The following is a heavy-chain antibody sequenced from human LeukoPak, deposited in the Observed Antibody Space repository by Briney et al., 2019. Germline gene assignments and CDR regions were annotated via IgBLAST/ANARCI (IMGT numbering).Heavy chain of an antibody. CDR1: EFIFSDYW. D-gene: IGHD3-10*01. V-gene: IGHV3-7*03. CDR3: ARDNGGWFDS. J-gene: IGHJ5*01. CDR2: IKQGGREE. Sequence: GGSLRLSCVASEFIFSDYWMSWVRQAAGKGLEWVANIKQGGREEKYVGSVKGRFAISRDDVKSTLYLQMDSLSGDETAVYYCARDNGGWFDSWGRGTLVTVSS.